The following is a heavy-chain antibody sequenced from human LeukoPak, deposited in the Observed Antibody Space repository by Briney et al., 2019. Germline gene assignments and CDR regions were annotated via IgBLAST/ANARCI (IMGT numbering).Heavy chain of an antibody. CDR3: AREESDSSGPVSDY. J-gene: IGHJ4*02. D-gene: IGHD3-22*01. CDR1: GGSISSYY. V-gene: IGHV4-59*12. Sequence: PSETLSLTCTVSGGSISSYYWSWIRQPPGKGLEWIGYIYYSGSTYYNPSLKSRVTISVDTSKNQFSLKLSSVTAADTAVYYCAREESDSSGPVSDYWGQGTLVTVSS. CDR2: IYYSGST.